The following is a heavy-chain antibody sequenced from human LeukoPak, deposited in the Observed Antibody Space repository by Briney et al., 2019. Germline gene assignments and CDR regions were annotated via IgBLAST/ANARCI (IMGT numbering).Heavy chain of an antibody. CDR2: INPNSGGT. CDR1: GYTFTGYY. D-gene: IGHD6-19*01. V-gene: IGHV1-2*02. CDR3: ARPYCSGWSASPKYFDY. Sequence: ASVKVSCKASGYTFTGYYMHWVRQAPGQGLEWMGWINPNSGGTNYAQKFQGRVTMTRDTSISTAYMELSRLRSDDTAVYYCARPYCSGWSASPKYFDYWGQGTLVTVSS. J-gene: IGHJ4*02.